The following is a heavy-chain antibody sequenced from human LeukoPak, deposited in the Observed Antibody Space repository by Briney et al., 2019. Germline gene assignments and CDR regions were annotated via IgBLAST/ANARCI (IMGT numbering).Heavy chain of an antibody. D-gene: IGHD6-13*01. V-gene: IGHV4-59*01. CDR1: GGSISSYY. Sequence: PSETLSLTCTVSGGSISSYYWSWIRQPPGKGLEWIGYIYYSGSTNYNPSLKSRVTISVDTSKNQFSLKPSSVTAADTAVYYCARDRGSLGLWDSSSGWSGAFDIWGQGTMVTVSS. CDR3: ARDRGSLGLWDSSSGWSGAFDI. CDR2: IYYSGST. J-gene: IGHJ3*02.